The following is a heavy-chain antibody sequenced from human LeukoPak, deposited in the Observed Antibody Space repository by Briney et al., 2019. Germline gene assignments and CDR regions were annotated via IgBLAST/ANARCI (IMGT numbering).Heavy chain of an antibody. CDR2: ISYSGSA. J-gene: IGHJ5*02. Sequence: SETLSLTCAVSAASVTSGSNKWSWIRQPPGKGLEWIGDISYSGSASYNPSLRSRVTISVDTSTNQFSLTLGSVTAADTAVYYCAREAECSGGSCYSYGWFDPWGQGTQVIVSS. CDR3: AREAECSGGSCYSYGWFDP. CDR1: AASVTSGSNK. D-gene: IGHD2-15*01. V-gene: IGHV4-61*01.